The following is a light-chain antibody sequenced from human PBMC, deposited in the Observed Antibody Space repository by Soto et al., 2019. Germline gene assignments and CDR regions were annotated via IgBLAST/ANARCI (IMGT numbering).Light chain of an antibody. Sequence: QSALTQPRSVSGSPGQSVTISCTGTSSDVGGYNYVSWYQQHPGKAPKLMIYDVSKRPSGVPDRFSGSKSGNTASLIISGLQAEDEADYYCCSYAGSYSLVFGTGTKVTVL. J-gene: IGLJ1*01. CDR1: SSDVGGYNY. CDR2: DVS. CDR3: CSYAGSYSLV. V-gene: IGLV2-11*01.